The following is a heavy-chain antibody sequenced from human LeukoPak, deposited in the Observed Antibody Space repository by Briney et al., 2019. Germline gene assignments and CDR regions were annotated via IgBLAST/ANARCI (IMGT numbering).Heavy chain of an antibody. CDR3: ARGQIYYDGSGFDY. CDR1: GFTFSSYT. D-gene: IGHD3-22*01. J-gene: IGHJ4*02. CDR2: ISTSSSYI. V-gene: IGHV3-21*01. Sequence: GGSLRLSCAASGFTFSSYTMNWVRQAPGKGLEWVSSISTSSSYIYFADSVKGRFTISRDNAKNSLSLQMNSLRADDTAVYYCARGQIYYDGSGFDYWGQGTLVTVSS.